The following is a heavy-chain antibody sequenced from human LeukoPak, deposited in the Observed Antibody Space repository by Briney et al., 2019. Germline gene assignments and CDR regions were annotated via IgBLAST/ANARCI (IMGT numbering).Heavy chain of an antibody. J-gene: IGHJ5*02. D-gene: IGHD3-10*01. Sequence: GGSLRLSCAASGFTFSDYYMSWIRQAPGKGLEWVSYISSSGSTIYYADSVKGRFTISRDNAKNSLYLQMNSLRAEDTAVYYCARVITMVRGVMGPNWFDPWGQGTLVTVSS. CDR2: ISSSGSTI. CDR1: GFTFSDYY. CDR3: ARVITMVRGVMGPNWFDP. V-gene: IGHV3-11*01.